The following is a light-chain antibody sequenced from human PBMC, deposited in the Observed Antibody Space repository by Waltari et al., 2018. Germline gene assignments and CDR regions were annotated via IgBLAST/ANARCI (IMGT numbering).Light chain of an antibody. CDR1: QSVGTY. V-gene: IGKV3-15*01. CDR3: QQYNNWPPGT. CDR2: GAS. Sequence: TVLTQSPATLSVSPGEIGTLSCRTSQSVGTYLAWYQQRPGQAPRLLIYGASTRATGIPARFSGRVSGTEFTLNISGLQSEDSAVYYCQQYNNWPPGTFGQGTKVEI. J-gene: IGKJ1*01.